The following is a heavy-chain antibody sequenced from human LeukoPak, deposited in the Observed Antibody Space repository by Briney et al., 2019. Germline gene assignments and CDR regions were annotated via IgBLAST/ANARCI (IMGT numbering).Heavy chain of an antibody. J-gene: IGHJ3*02. CDR1: GFTFSSYE. D-gene: IGHD3-10*01. V-gene: IGHV3-48*03. Sequence: HAGGSLRLSCAASGFTFSSYEMNWVRQAPGKGLEWVSYISSSGSTIYYADSVKGRFTISRDNAKNSLYLQMNSLRAEDTAVYYCARMVRGVIAQTGGWAFDIWGQGTMVTVSS. CDR2: ISSSGSTI. CDR3: ARMVRGVIAQTGGWAFDI.